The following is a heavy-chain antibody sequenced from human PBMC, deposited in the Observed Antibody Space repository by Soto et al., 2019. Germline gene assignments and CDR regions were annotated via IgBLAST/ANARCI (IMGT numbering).Heavy chain of an antibody. Sequence: ASVKVSCKASGYTLTSYGISWVRQAPGQGLEWMGWISAYNGNTNYAQKLQDRVTMTTDTSTSTAYMELRSLRSDDTAVYFCARDLHYDSNYYYYGRDVWGQGTTVTVSS. D-gene: IGHD3-22*01. CDR2: ISAYNGNT. J-gene: IGHJ6*02. V-gene: IGHV1-18*01. CDR1: GYTLTSYG. CDR3: ARDLHYDSNYYYYGRDV.